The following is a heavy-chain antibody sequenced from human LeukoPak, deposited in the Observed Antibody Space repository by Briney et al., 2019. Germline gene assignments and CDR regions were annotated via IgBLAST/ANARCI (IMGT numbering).Heavy chain of an antibody. CDR1: GFTFSSYT. V-gene: IGHV3-64*01. CDR3: ARDLGPWGMAAANY. D-gene: IGHD6-13*01. Sequence: HPGGSLRLSWAASGFTFSSYTMHWVRQAPGKGLEYVSAISSNGGSTYYANSVKGRFTISRDNSKNTLYLQMGSLRAEDMAVYYCARDLGPWGMAAANYWGQGTLVTVSS. CDR2: ISSNGGST. J-gene: IGHJ4*02.